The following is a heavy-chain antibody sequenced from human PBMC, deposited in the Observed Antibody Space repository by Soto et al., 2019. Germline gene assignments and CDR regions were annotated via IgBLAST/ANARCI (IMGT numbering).Heavy chain of an antibody. CDR2: IYHSGST. V-gene: IGHV4-30-2*01. J-gene: IGHJ4*02. Sequence: SETLSLTCAVSGGSISSGGYSWSWIRQPPGKGLEWIGYIYHSGSTYYNPSLKSRVTISVDRSKNQFSLKLSSVTAADTAVYSGARARLGYCRGGSCPLFDYWGEGTLVTVSS. D-gene: IGHD2-15*01. CDR3: ARARLGYCRGGSCPLFDY. CDR1: GGSISSGGYS.